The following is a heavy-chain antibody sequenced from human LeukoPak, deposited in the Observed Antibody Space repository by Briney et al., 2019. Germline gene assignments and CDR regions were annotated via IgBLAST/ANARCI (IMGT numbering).Heavy chain of an antibody. CDR1: GFTFSDYY. Sequence: PGGSLRLSCAASGFTFSDYYMSWIRQAPGKGLEWISYISSSSSTMYYADSVKGRFTISRDNAKNSLYLQMNSLRAEDTAVYYCARAKWELLQGFDYWGQGTLVTVSS. J-gene: IGHJ4*02. V-gene: IGHV3-11*01. D-gene: IGHD1-26*01. CDR2: ISSSSSTM. CDR3: ARAKWELLQGFDY.